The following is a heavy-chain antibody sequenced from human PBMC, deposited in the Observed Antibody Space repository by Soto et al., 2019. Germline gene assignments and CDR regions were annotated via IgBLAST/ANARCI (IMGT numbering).Heavy chain of an antibody. CDR3: ARGFPSYGRPHYYYYGMDV. V-gene: IGHV4-38-2*01. J-gene: IGHJ6*02. Sequence: SETLSLTCAVSGYSISSGYYWGWIRQPPGKGLEWIGSIHHSGSTYYNPSLKSRVTISVDTSKNQFSLKLSSVTAADTAVYYCARGFPSYGRPHYYYYGMDVWGQGTTVTVSS. CDR1: GYSISSGYY. CDR2: IHHSGST. D-gene: IGHD3-10*01.